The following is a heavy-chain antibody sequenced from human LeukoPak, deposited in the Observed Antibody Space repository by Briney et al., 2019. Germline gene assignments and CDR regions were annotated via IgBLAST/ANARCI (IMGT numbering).Heavy chain of an antibody. V-gene: IGHV1-69*13. CDR1: GCTFSSYA. CDR3: ARDTTSYCSGGSCYSVFDY. J-gene: IGHJ4*02. CDR2: IVPIFGTA. Sequence: SVKVSCKASGCTFSSYAISWVRQAPGQGLEWMGGIVPIFGTANYAQKFQGRVTIIADESTSTAYMELSSLRSEDTGVYYCARDTTSYCSGGSCYSVFDYWGQGTPVTVSS. D-gene: IGHD2-15*01.